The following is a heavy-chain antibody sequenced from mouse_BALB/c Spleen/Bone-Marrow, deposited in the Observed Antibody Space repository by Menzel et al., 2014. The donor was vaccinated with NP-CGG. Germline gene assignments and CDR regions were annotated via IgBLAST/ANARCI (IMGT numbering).Heavy chain of an antibody. J-gene: IGHJ2*01. Sequence: EVKLMESGGGLVQPGGSMKLSCVASGFTFSNYWMNWVRQSPEKGLEWVAEIRLKSNNYATHYAESVKGRLTISRDDSKSSVYLQMNNLRAEDTGIYYCTGSDYWGQGTTLTVSS. CDR1: GFTFSNYW. D-gene: IGHD1-1*01. CDR2: IRLKSNNYAT. V-gene: IGHV6-6*02. CDR3: TGSDY.